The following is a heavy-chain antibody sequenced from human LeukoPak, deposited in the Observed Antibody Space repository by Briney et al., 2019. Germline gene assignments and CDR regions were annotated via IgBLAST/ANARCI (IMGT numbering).Heavy chain of an antibody. CDR1: GFTFNNYA. CDR3: ARDQSLSGSYYYYYYMDV. Sequence: GGSLRLSCVASGFTFNNYAMTWVRQAPGKGLEWVSYISSSSTIYYADSVKGRFTISRDNAKNSLYLQMNSLRAEDTAVYYCARDQSLSGSYYYYYYMDVWGKGTTVTVSS. V-gene: IGHV3-48*01. CDR2: ISSSSTI. J-gene: IGHJ6*03. D-gene: IGHD3-10*01.